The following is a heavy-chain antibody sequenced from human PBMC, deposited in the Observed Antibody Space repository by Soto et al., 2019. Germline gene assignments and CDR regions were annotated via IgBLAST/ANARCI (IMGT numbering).Heavy chain of an antibody. CDR1: GFNVGTYG. CDR3: AKDLSAAGLYYYGMDV. J-gene: IGHJ6*02. D-gene: IGHD6-13*01. Sequence: GGSLRLSCAASGFNVGTYGMSWVRQAPEKGLEWVSGISGTGGNTFYADSVKGRFTISRDSSKNTLFLQMNSLRAEDTAVYFCAKDLSAAGLYYYGMDVWGQGTTVTVSS. V-gene: IGHV3-23*01. CDR2: ISGTGGNT.